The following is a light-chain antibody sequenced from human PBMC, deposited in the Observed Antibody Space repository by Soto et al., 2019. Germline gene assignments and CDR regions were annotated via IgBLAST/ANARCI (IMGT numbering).Light chain of an antibody. CDR1: SSDVGGYNY. J-gene: IGLJ3*02. CDR2: EVS. CDR3: TSFTSSSTWV. V-gene: IGLV2-14*03. Sequence: QSALTQPASVSGSPGQSITISCTGTSSDVGGYNYVSWFQQHPGKAPKLKIYEVSNRPSGVSNRFSCSKSGYTASLTISELQAEDEADYYCTSFTSSSTWVFGGGTQLTVL.